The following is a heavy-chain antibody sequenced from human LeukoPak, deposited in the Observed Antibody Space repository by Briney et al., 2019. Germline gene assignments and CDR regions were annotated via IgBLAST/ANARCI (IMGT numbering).Heavy chain of an antibody. V-gene: IGHV1-8*01. Sequence: GASVKVSCKAFGYTFTTYDVNWVRQATGQGLEWMGWVNPSSGVTRYAQKFQGRVTMTRNTSISTAYMELSSLRSEDTAVYYCAISPYWGQGTLVTVSS. CDR1: GYTFTTYD. CDR2: VNPSSGVT. J-gene: IGHJ4*02. CDR3: AISPY.